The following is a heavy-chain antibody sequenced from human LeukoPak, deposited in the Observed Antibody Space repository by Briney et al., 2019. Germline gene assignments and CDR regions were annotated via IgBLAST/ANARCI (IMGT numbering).Heavy chain of an antibody. CDR2: ISPIFGTA. Sequence: ASVKVSCKASGGTFSSYAISWVRQAPGRGLEWMGRISPIFGTANYAQKFQGRVTITTDESTSTAYMELSSLRSEDTAVYYCARDRVHDSSGYYPHYFDYWGQGTLVTVSS. J-gene: IGHJ4*02. CDR3: ARDRVHDSSGYYPHYFDY. V-gene: IGHV1-69*05. CDR1: GGTFSSYA. D-gene: IGHD3-22*01.